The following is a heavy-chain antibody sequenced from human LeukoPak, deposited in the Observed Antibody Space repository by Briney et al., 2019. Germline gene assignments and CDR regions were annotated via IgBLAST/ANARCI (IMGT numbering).Heavy chain of an antibody. J-gene: IGHJ4*02. Sequence: PSETLSLTCTLSGGSISTYYWSWIRQPPGKGLEWIGYIYHSGSTNYNPSLKSRVTISVDTSKNQFSLKLSSVTAADTAMYYCARGGGYASPIGYWGQGALVTVSS. CDR1: GGSISTYY. V-gene: IGHV4-59*01. CDR3: ARGGGYASPIGY. D-gene: IGHD5-12*01. CDR2: IYHSGST.